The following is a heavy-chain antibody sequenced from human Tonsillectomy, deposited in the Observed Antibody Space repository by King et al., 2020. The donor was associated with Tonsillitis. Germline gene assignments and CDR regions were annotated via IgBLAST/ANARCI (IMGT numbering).Heavy chain of an antibody. J-gene: IGHJ6*03. V-gene: IGHV1-69*09. CDR2: IIAMLGLA. Sequence: VQLVQSGAEVKKAGSSVKVSCKVSGGTFNNYAISWVRQAPGQGLEWMGRIIAMLGLANYAQKFQGRVTIIPDKSTSTAYLELSSLRSEDTAVYYCARDAGYCSGGSCDGYYYYYMDVWGKGTTVTVSS. CDR1: GGTFNNYA. CDR3: ARDAGYCSGGSCDGYYYYYMDV. D-gene: IGHD2-15*01.